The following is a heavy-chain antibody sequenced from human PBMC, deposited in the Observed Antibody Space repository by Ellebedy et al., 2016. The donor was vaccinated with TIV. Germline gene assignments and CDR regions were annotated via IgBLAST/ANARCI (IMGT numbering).Heavy chain of an antibody. CDR2: ISASGSNT. J-gene: IGHJ4*02. CDR3: ARCPRRNGYNYFDY. V-gene: IGHV3-23*01. Sequence: GESLKISCAASGFTFGGFAMSWVRQAPGKGLEWVSSISASGSNTDYADSVKGLFTISKDSSKNTLYLQMNSLRGEDTALYYCARCPRRNGYNYFDYWGQGTLVTVSS. D-gene: IGHD5-24*01. CDR1: GFTFGGFA.